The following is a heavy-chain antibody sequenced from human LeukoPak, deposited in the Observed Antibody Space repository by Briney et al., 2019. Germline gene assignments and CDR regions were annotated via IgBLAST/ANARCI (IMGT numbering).Heavy chain of an antibody. D-gene: IGHD3-9*01. CDR2: MYTSGST. Sequence: SETLSLTCTVSGGSISSYYRSWIRQPAGKGLEWIGRMYTSGSTNYNPSLTSRVTISVDTSKNQFSLRLTSVTAADTAVYYCARYNILTGSDYWGQGILVTVSS. CDR3: ARYNILTGSDY. J-gene: IGHJ4*02. CDR1: GGSISSYY. V-gene: IGHV4-4*07.